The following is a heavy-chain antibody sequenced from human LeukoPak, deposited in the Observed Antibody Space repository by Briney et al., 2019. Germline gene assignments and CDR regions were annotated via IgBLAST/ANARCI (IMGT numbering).Heavy chain of an antibody. CDR1: VFTFSNAW. J-gene: IGHJ4*02. CDR3: TTDYSSGWYRMDY. Sequence: GGSLRLSCAASVFTFSNAWMSWVRQAPGKGLEWVGRIKSKTDGGTTDYAAPVKGRFTISRDDSKNTLYLQMNSLKTEDTAVYYCTTDYSSGWYRMDYWGQGTLVTVSS. D-gene: IGHD6-19*01. V-gene: IGHV3-15*01. CDR2: IKSKTDGGTT.